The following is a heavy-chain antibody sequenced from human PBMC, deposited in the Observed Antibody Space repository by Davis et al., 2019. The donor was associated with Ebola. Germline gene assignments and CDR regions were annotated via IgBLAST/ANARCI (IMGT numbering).Heavy chain of an antibody. V-gene: IGHV3-21*01. CDR1: GISFGDYG. CDR3: ARKDFGDYAYSDY. CDR2: IKSDMSYI. D-gene: IGHD4-17*01. J-gene: IGHJ4*02. Sequence: GESLKISCAASGISFGDYGMNWVRQPPGGGLEWVASIKSDMSYIYYAASVRGRFTVSRDNAKNTLFLEMTSLKVEDSAVYFCARKDFGDYAYSDYWGQGTLVTVSS.